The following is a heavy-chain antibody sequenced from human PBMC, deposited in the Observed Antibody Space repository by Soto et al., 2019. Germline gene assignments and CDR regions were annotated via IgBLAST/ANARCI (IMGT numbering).Heavy chain of an antibody. V-gene: IGHV4-30-4*01. J-gene: IGHJ4*02. CDR2: IYYSGST. CDR3: ARVFASSSWYVGFDY. Sequence: KPSETLSLTCTVSGGSISSGDYYWSWIRQPPGKGLEWIGYIYYSGSTYYNPSLKSRVTISVDTSKNRFSLKLSSVTAADTAVYYCARVFASSSWYVGFDYWGQGTLVTVSS. D-gene: IGHD6-13*01. CDR1: GGSISSGDYY.